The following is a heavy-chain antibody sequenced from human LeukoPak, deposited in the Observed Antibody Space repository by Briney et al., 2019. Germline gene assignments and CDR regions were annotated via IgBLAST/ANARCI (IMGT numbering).Heavy chain of an antibody. CDR3: ARLPERGYSGYGVNWFDP. D-gene: IGHD5-12*01. J-gene: IGHJ5*02. CDR1: GYTFTGYY. CDR2: INPNSGGT. V-gene: IGHV1-2*06. Sequence: GASVKVSCKASGYTFTGYYMHWVRQAPGQGLEWMGRINPNSGGTNYAQKFQGRVTMTRDTSISTAYMELSRLRSDDAAVYYCARLPERGYSGYGVNWFDPWGQGTLVTVSS.